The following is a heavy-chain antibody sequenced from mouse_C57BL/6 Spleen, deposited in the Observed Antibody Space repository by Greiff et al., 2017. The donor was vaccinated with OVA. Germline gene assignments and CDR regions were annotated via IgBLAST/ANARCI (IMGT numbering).Heavy chain of an antibody. Sequence: VHVKQSGPVLVKPGASVKMSCKASGYTFTDYYMNWVKQSHGKSLEWIGVINPYNGGTSYNQKFKGKATLTVDKSSSTAYMELNSLTSEDSAVYYCARNYGNYYAMDYWGQGTSVTVSS. V-gene: IGHV1-19*01. J-gene: IGHJ4*01. CDR1: GYTFTDYY. CDR2: INPYNGGT. CDR3: ARNYGNYYAMDY. D-gene: IGHD2-1*01.